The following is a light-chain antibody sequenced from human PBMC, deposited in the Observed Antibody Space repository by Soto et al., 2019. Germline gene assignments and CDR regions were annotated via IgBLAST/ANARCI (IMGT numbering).Light chain of an antibody. CDR2: RAS. CDR1: QSLSGNY. V-gene: IGKV3-20*01. CDR3: QQFSSYPLT. J-gene: IGKJ4*01. Sequence: NVLTQSPGTLSLSPGQIATLSCRASQSLSGNYLAWYQQKPGQAPRVLIYRASIRATGISDRFSGGGSGTDFTLTISRLEPEDFAVYYCQQFSSYPLTFGGGTKVDIK.